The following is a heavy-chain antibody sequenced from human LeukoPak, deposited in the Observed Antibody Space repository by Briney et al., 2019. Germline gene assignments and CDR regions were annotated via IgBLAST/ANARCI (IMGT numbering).Heavy chain of an antibody. CDR3: ARDSSVATATQRVDY. J-gene: IGHJ4*02. V-gene: IGHV3-48*03. CDR2: ISSSGSTI. D-gene: IGHD5-12*01. Sequence: GGSLRLSCAASGFTFSSYEMNWVRQAPGKGLEWVSYISSSGSTIYYADSVKGRFTISRDNAKNSLYLQMNSLRAEDTAVYYCARDSSVATATQRVDYWAQGTLVTVSS. CDR1: GFTFSSYE.